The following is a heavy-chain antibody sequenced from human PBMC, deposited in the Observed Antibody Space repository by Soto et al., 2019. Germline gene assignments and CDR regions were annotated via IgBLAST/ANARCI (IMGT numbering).Heavy chain of an antibody. CDR2: ISAYNGNT. D-gene: IGHD2-2*01. Sequence: GASVKVSCKASGYTFTSYGISWVRQAPGQGLEWMGWISAYNGNTNYAQKLQGRVTMTTDTSTGTAYMELRSLRSDDTAVYYCARDPPYCSSTSCYAEGLNWFDPWGQGTLVTVSS. V-gene: IGHV1-18*01. CDR1: GYTFTSYG. CDR3: ARDPPYCSSTSCYAEGLNWFDP. J-gene: IGHJ5*02.